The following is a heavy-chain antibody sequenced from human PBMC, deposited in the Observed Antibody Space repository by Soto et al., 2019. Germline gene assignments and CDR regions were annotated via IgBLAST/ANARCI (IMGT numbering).Heavy chain of an antibody. CDR3: AREPTYSSSDGGAFDI. D-gene: IGHD6-13*01. CDR2: IYSGGST. V-gene: IGHV3-53*01. Sequence: GGSLRLSCAASGFTVSSNYMSWVRQAPGKGLEWVSVIYSGGSTYYADSVKGRFTISRDNSKNTLYLQMNSLRAEDTAVYYCAREPTYSSSDGGAFDICGQGTMVTVSS. CDR1: GFTVSSNY. J-gene: IGHJ3*02.